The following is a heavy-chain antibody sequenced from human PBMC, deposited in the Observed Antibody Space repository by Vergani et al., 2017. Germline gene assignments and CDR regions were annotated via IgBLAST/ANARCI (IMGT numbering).Heavy chain of an antibody. V-gene: IGHV3-23*01. D-gene: IGHD3-22*01. CDR3: AKDRSYYYDSSGPNPGPFGYFDL. CDR1: GFTFSSYA. J-gene: IGHJ2*01. Sequence: EVQLLESGGGLVQPGGSLRLSCAASGFTFSSYAMSWVRQAPGKGLEWVSAISGSGGSTYYADSVKGRFTISRDNSKNTLYLQMNSLRAEDTAVYYCAKDRSYYYDSSGPNPGPFGYFDLGGRGTLVTVSS. CDR2: ISGSGGST.